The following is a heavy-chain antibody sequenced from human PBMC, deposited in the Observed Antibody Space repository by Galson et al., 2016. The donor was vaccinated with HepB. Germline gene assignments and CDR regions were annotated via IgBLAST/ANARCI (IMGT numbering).Heavy chain of an antibody. V-gene: IGHV3-23*01. CDR3: AVKSVAGTFDY. D-gene: IGHD6-19*01. CDR1: GFTFSSLP. CDR2: ISGGGTNT. Sequence: SLRLSCAASGFTFSSLPMSWVRQAPGKGLDWVSVISGGGTNTSYADSVKGRFIISRDNSKNTLYLEMNSLTVEDSAMYFCAVKSVAGTFDYWGQGTLVTVSS. J-gene: IGHJ4*02.